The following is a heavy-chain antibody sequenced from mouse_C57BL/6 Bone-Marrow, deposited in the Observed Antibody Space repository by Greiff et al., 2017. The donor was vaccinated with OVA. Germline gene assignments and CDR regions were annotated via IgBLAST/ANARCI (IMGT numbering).Heavy chain of an antibody. V-gene: IGHV1-15*01. J-gene: IGHJ3*01. CDR1: GYTFTDYE. Sequence: LVESGAELVRPGASVTLSCKASGYTFTDYEMHWVKQTPVHGLEWIGAIDPETGGTASNQKFTGKAILTADKSSSTAYMELRSLTSEDSAVYYCTRWDGYDWGQGTLVTVSA. CDR2: IDPETGGT. D-gene: IGHD2-2*01. CDR3: TRWDGYD.